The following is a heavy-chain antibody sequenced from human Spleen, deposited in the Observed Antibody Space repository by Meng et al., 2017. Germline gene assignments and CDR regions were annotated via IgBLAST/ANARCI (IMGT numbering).Heavy chain of an antibody. CDR1: GGSFSDYY. CDR2: INHSGST. CDR3: ARGPTTMAHDFDY. J-gene: IGHJ4*02. D-gene: IGHD4-11*01. Sequence: VQRQQWGAGLLKPSETLSLTCFVSGGSFSDYYWGWIRQPPGKGLEWIGEINHSGSTNYNPSLESRATISVDTSQNNLSLKLSSVTAADSAVYYCARGPTTMAHDFDYWGQGTLVTVSS. V-gene: IGHV4-34*01.